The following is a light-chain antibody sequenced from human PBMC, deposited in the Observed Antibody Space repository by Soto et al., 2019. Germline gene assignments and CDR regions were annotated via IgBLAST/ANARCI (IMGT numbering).Light chain of an antibody. CDR2: DVT. CDR3: CSYAGSYTNWV. V-gene: IGLV2-11*01. CDR1: SSDVGSYNL. Sequence: QSALTQPASVSGSPGQSITISCTGSSSDVGSYNLVSWYQQHPGKAPQLMIYDVTKRPSGVPDRFSGSKSGNTASLTISGLQAEDEADYYCCSYAGSYTNWVFGGGTQLTVL. J-gene: IGLJ3*02.